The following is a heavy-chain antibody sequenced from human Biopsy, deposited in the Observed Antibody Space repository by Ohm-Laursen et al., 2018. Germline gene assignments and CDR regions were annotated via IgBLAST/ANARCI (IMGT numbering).Heavy chain of an antibody. CDR3: AREPRIAAVAYFDP. D-gene: IGHD6-13*01. CDR1: GGSISNYY. J-gene: IGHJ5*02. Sequence: SDTLSLTCTVSGGSISNYYWSWIRQPAGKGLEWIGRIYSSGSTNYNPSLKSRVTMSVGTSKNQFSLILSSMTAADTAVYYCAREPRIAAVAYFDPWGQGTLVTVSS. V-gene: IGHV4-4*07. CDR2: IYSSGST.